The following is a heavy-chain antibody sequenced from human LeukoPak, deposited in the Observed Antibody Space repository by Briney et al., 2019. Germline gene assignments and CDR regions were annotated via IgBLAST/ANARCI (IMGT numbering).Heavy chain of an antibody. CDR2: INGDGSST. J-gene: IGHJ3*02. CDR1: GFTFSSYA. Sequence: GGSLRLSCAASGFTFSSYAMHWVRQAPGKGLVWVSRINGDGSSTRYADSVKGRFTISRDNAKNTLYLQMNSLRAEDTAVYYCARGGLNALEAFDIWGQGTLVTVCS. D-gene: IGHD1-1*01. V-gene: IGHV3-74*01. CDR3: ARGGLNALEAFDI.